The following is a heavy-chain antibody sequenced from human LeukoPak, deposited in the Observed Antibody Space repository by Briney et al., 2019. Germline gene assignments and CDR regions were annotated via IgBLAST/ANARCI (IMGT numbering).Heavy chain of an antibody. Sequence: SETLSLTCTVSGYSISSGYCWGWIRQPPGKGLEWIGSIYHSGSTYYNPSLKSRVTISLDTSKNQFSLRLSSVTAADTAVYYCARGGSGWYNFWGQGTLVTVSS. D-gene: IGHD6-19*01. J-gene: IGHJ4*02. CDR1: GYSISSGYC. V-gene: IGHV4-38-2*02. CDR3: ARGGSGWYNF. CDR2: IYHSGST.